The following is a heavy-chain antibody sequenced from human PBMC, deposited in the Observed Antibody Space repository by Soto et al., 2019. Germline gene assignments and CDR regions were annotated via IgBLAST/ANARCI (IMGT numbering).Heavy chain of an antibody. CDR1: GYSFPSYW. Sequence: PGESLKISCKGSGYSFPSYWIGWVRQMPGKGLELMGIIYPGDSDTRYIPSFQGQGTISADNSISTAYLQWSSLKASNTAMYYCARIQAVITPRGYYYCGMDVWGQGTTVTVYS. D-gene: IGHD3-22*01. CDR2: IYPGDSDT. CDR3: ARIQAVITPRGYYYCGMDV. V-gene: IGHV5-51*01. J-gene: IGHJ6*02.